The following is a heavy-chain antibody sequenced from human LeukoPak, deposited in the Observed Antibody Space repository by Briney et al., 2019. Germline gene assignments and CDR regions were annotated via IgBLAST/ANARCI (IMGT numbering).Heavy chain of an antibody. V-gene: IGHV3-23*01. Sequence: PGGSLRLSCIASGFRFDAFPIGWVRQAPGKGLEWVSGIDGGAVKTYFADSVKGRFTISRDNSKNTVHLQMNSLRAEDTGVYYCVKESPHWTVTPGDWGQGTLVIVSS. CDR1: GFRFDAFP. CDR2: IDGGAVKT. J-gene: IGHJ4*02. CDR3: VKESPHWTVTPGD. D-gene: IGHD4-17*01.